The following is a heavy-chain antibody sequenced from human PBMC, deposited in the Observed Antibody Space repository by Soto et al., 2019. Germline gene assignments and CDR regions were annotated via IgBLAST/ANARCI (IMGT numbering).Heavy chain of an antibody. V-gene: IGHV4-59*01. CDR3: ARVFGSETRYYYGMDV. CDR1: GGSISSYY. CDR2: IYYSGST. J-gene: IGHJ6*02. Sequence: SETLSLPCTVSGGSISSYYWSWIRQPPGKGLEWIGYIYYSGSTNYNPSLKSRVTISVDTSKNQFSLKLSSVTAADTAVYYCARVFGSETRYYYGMDVWGQGTTGTVSS. D-gene: IGHD6-25*01.